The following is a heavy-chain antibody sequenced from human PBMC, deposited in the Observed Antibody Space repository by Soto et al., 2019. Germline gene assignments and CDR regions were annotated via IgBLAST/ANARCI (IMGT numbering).Heavy chain of an antibody. V-gene: IGHV4-59*01. CDR3: ARGGNYGGNSPLDY. D-gene: IGHD4-17*01. CDR2: IYYSGST. CDR1: GVSISSYY. J-gene: IGHJ4*02. Sequence: SETLSLTCTVSGVSISSYYWSWIRQPPGKGLEWIGYIYYSGSTNYNPSLKSRVTISVDTSKNQFSLKLSSVTAADTAVYYCARGGNYGGNSPLDYWGQGTLVTVSS.